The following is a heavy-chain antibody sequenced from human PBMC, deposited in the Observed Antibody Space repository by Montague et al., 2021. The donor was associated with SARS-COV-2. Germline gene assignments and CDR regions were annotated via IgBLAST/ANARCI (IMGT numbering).Heavy chain of an antibody. D-gene: IGHD6-13*01. CDR2: IHHSGGS. CDR3: ASHRAWQQLIT. J-gene: IGHJ4*02. CDR1: GASISNAYW. Sequence: SETLSLTCAVSGASISNAYWWSWVRQPPGKGLEWIAEIHHSGGSNYNPSLASRVTISLDYSKNQLSLMVSSVTAADTAMYYCASHRAWQQLITWGQGTLVSGSS. V-gene: IGHV4-4*02.